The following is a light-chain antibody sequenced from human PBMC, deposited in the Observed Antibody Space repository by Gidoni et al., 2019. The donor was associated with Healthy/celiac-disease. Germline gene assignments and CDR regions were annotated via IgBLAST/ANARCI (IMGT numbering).Light chain of an antibody. CDR1: QSVSSN. V-gene: IGKV3-15*01. CDR3: QQYNTWPPFT. Sequence: EIVMTHAPATLSVSPGERATLSCRASQSVSSNLAWHQPNPGDAPRRLIYGASTRATGIPARFSGSGSGPEFTLPISSLQSEDFAVYYCQQYNTWPPFTFGPGTKVDIK. J-gene: IGKJ3*01. CDR2: GAS.